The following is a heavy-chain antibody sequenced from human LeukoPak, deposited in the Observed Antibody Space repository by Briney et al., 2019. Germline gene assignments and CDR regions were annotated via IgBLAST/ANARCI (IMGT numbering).Heavy chain of an antibody. CDR3: ARDAPNYYDSSGYYYEDY. CDR2: INTNTGNP. J-gene: IGHJ4*02. CDR1: GYTFTSYG. Sequence: ASVKVSCKASGYTFTSYGISWVRQAPGQGLEWMGWINTNTGNPTYAQGFTGRFVFSLDTSVSTAYLQISSLKAEDTAVYYCARDAPNYYDSSGYYYEDYWGQGTLVTVSS. D-gene: IGHD3-22*01. V-gene: IGHV7-4-1*02.